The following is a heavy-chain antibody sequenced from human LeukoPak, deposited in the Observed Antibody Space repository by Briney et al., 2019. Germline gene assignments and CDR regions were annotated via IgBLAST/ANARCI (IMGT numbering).Heavy chain of an antibody. CDR3: AKKPAGCSWLGFYS. V-gene: IGHV3-23*01. D-gene: IGHD6-13*01. J-gene: IGHJ4*02. CDR2: ISGSGGGT. CDR1: EYTLGNCG. Sequence: GGSLTLTCTASEYTLGNCGNNWVRQAPGKGLEWVSGISGSGGGTYYADSVKGRFTISRDISKNTLYLQMNSLRAEDTAVYSCAKKPAGCSWLGFYSWGQVTLVTVSS.